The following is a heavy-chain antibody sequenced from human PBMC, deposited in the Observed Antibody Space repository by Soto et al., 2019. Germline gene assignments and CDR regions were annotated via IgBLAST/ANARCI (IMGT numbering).Heavy chain of an antibody. J-gene: IGHJ4*02. V-gene: IGHV4-39*01. CDR1: GCSISSSSYY. CDR3: ARQNLVIGLVSR. CDR2: IYYSGST. Sequence: QLQLQESGPGLVKPSETLYLTCTVSGCSISSSSYYWGWIRQPPGKGLEWIGSIYYSGSTYYNPSLKSRVAISVNTYKNQLYLKLSSVPAADTAVYYCARQNLVIGLVSRWGQETLVTVSS. D-gene: IGHD3-9*01.